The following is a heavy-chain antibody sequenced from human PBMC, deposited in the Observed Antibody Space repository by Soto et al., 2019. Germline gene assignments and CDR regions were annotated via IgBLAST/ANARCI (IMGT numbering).Heavy chain of an antibody. CDR3: ARHISNFSYYYSAMDV. CDR2: IYPGDSDT. CDR1: GYTFTDYW. J-gene: IGHJ6*02. D-gene: IGHD4-4*01. Sequence: GESLKISCKGSGYTFTDYWIGWGRQLPGKGLEWMGIIYPGDSDTRYSPSFQGHVTITVDKSTSTAYLQWNTLKASDTATYYCARHISNFSYYYSAMDVCGQGPTVTVSS. V-gene: IGHV5-51*01.